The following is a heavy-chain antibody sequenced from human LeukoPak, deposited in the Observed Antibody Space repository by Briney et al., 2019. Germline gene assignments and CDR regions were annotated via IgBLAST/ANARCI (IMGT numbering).Heavy chain of an antibody. CDR2: IDTTGST. V-gene: IGHV4-61*02. D-gene: IGHD3-22*01. Sequence: KPSETLSLTCTVSANSISSGDNYWTWIRQPAGKGLQWIGRIDTTGSTKYNPCLKSRVTISRDTSNNQFSLRLSSVTAADPAVYYCARASYSYDINGWVPFDYWGRGTVVTV. CDR1: ANSISSGDNY. CDR3: ARASYSYDINGWVPFDY. J-gene: IGHJ4*02.